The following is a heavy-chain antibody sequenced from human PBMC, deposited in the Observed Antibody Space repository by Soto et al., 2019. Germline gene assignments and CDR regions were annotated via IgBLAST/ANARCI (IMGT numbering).Heavy chain of an antibody. J-gene: IGHJ4*02. CDR3: ARDLAAADY. V-gene: IGHV1-46*01. Sequence: GASVKVSCKASGYTFTNYYIHWVRQAPGQGLEWMGIINPTGGSTNYAQKFQGRVILTMDTSTSTVYMELSSLRFEDTAVYYCARDLAAADYCGQGTLVTVSS. D-gene: IGHD6-13*01. CDR2: INPTGGST. CDR1: GYTFTNYY.